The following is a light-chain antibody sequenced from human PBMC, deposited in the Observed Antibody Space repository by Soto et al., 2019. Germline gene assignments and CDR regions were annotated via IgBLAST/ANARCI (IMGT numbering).Light chain of an antibody. CDR3: QHSHSTPLT. J-gene: IGKJ5*01. CDR1: QSVSSY. CDR2: DAS. V-gene: IGKV3-11*01. Sequence: EIMLTQSPATLSLSPGERATLSCRASQSVSSYLAWYQQKPGQAPRLLIYDASNRATGIPARFSGSGSGTVFTLTITSLQPEDSATYSCQHSHSTPLTFGGGTRLEIK.